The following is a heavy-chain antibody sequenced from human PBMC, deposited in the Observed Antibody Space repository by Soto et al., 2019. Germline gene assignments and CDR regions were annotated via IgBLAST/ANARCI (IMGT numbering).Heavy chain of an antibody. Sequence: SETLSLTCTVSTDSSSFTNSYWGWIRQPPGKGLQWIGSSSYNGGTFYNPSLKGRVVIPFDTSKKQSSLQVTSVTAADTAVYFCARHRIEVVWRGFDFWGQGSPVTVSS. J-gene: IGHJ4*02. CDR1: TDSSSFTNSY. D-gene: IGHD3-10*01. V-gene: IGHV4-39*01. CDR2: SSYNGGT. CDR3: ARHRIEVVWRGFDF.